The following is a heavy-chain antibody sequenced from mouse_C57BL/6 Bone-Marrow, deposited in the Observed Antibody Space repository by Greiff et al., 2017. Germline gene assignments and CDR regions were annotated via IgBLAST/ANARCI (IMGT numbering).Heavy chain of an antibody. D-gene: IGHD1-1*01. CDR2: INPNNGGT. V-gene: IGHV1-18*01. CDR1: GYTFTDYN. J-gene: IGHJ1*03. CDR3: ARADGSSPWYFDV. Sequence: EVQLQQSGPELVKPGASVKIPCKASGYTFTDYNMDWVKQSHGKSLEWIGDINPNNGGTIYNQKFKGKATLTVDKSSSTAYLELRSLTSEDTAVYYCARADGSSPWYFDVWGTGTTVTVSS.